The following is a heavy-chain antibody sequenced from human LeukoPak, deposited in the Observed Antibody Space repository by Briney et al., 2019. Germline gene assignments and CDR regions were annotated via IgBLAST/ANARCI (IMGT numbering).Heavy chain of an antibody. Sequence: PGGSLRLSCAASGFTFSSYSMHWVRQAPGKGLEWVAVIWYDGSNKYYADSVKGRFTISRDNSKNTLYLQMNSLRAEDTAVYYCARDPSFLKYYDSSGYYYGDAFDIWGQGTMVTVSS. CDR3: ARDPSFLKYYDSSGYYYGDAFDI. J-gene: IGHJ3*02. CDR2: IWYDGSNK. D-gene: IGHD3-22*01. V-gene: IGHV3-33*08. CDR1: GFTFSSYS.